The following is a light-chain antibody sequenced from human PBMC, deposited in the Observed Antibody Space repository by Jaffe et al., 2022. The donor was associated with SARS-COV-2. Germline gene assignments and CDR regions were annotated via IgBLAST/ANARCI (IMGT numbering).Light chain of an antibody. CDR3: GTWDSSLSVYV. Sequence: QSVLTQPPSVSAAPGQKVTISCSGSSSNIGNNYVSWYQQIPGTAPKLLIYENNKRPSGIPDRISGSKSGTSATLGITGLQTGDEADYYCGTWDSSLSVYVFGTGTKVTVL. J-gene: IGLJ1*01. V-gene: IGLV1-51*02. CDR2: ENN. CDR1: SSNIGNNY.